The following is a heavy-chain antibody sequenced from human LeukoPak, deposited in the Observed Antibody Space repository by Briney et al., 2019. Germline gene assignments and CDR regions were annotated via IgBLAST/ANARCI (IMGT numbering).Heavy chain of an antibody. Sequence: SETLSLTCTVSGGSIHGYYWTWVRQPPGKGLEWIGFIYYSGSTQYNPSLKSRATILVDTSNNQFSLMLSSVTAADTAVYYCARHLRPGVAGFDYWGQGALSPSPQ. CDR1: GGSIHGYY. V-gene: IGHV4-59*08. J-gene: IGHJ4*02. CDR2: IYYSGST. CDR3: ARHLRPGVAGFDY. D-gene: IGHD6-19*01.